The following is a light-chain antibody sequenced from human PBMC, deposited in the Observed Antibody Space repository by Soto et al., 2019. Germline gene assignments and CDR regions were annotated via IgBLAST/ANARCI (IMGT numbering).Light chain of an antibody. CDR2: KAS. J-gene: IGKJ2*01. V-gene: IGKV1-5*03. CDR1: QSISNW. Sequence: DIQMTQSPSTLSASVGDRVTITCRASQSISNWLAWYQQKPGKAPKLLIYKASNLESGVPSRFSGSGSGTEFTLTISSLQPDDFATYYCQQYTSTFGQGTKLEIK. CDR3: QQYTST.